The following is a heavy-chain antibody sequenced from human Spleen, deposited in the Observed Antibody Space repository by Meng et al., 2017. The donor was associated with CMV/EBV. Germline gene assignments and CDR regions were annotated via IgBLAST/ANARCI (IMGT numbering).Heavy chain of an antibody. CDR1: GFTFSSYW. CDR2: IKQDGSEK. J-gene: IGHJ4*02. V-gene: IGHV3-7*01. Sequence: GGSLRLSCAASGFTFSSYWMSWVRQAPGKGLEWVANIKQDGSEKYYVDSVKGRFTISRDNAKNSLYLQMNSLRAEDTAVYYCARARMYYDILTGYYRVSYFDYWGQGTLVTVSS. D-gene: IGHD3-9*01. CDR3: ARARMYYDILTGYYRVSYFDY.